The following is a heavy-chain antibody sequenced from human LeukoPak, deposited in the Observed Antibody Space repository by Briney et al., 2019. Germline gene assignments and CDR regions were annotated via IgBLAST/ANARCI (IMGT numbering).Heavy chain of an antibody. CDR3: AHSSGWEWYFDL. CDR2: IYYSGST. D-gene: IGHD6-19*01. V-gene: IGHV4-59*01. CDR1: GGSISSYY. J-gene: IGHJ2*01. Sequence: PSETLSLTCTVSGGSISSYYWSWIRQPPGKGLEWIGYIYYSGSTNYNPSLKSRVTISVDTSKNQFSLKLSSVTAVDTAVYYCAHSSGWEWYFDLWGRGTLVTVSS.